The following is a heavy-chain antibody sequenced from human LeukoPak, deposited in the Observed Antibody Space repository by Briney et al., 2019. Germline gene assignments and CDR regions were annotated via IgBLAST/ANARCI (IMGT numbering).Heavy chain of an antibody. CDR2: IIPIFGTA. D-gene: IGHD1-26*01. CDR3: ARDQGSGSYLGHY. J-gene: IGHJ4*02. Sequence: SVKVSCKASGGTFSSYAISWVRQAPGQGLEWMGGIIPIFGTANYAQKFQGRVTITADESMSTAYMELSSLRSEDTAVYYCARDQGSGSYLGHYWGQGTLVTVSS. V-gene: IGHV1-69*13. CDR1: GGTFSSYA.